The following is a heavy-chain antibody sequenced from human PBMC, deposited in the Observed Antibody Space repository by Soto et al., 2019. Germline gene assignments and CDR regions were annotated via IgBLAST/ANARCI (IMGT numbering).Heavy chain of an antibody. CDR1: GDYISSHY. CDR3: ARPKGTTPAVWYFDL. CDR2: VYHSGKT. V-gene: IGHV4-59*08. J-gene: IGHJ2*01. D-gene: IGHD2-2*01. Sequence: QVQLQESGPGLVKPSETLSLTCTVSGDYISSHYWSWIRQPPGKGLEWIGYVYHSGKTDYNPSLQSPVTISMDTYKHRISLSLTSVTAADTAVHYCARPKGTTPAVWYFDLWGRGTLVTVSS.